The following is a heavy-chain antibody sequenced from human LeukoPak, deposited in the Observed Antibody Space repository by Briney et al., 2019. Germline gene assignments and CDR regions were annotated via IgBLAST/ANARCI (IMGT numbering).Heavy chain of an antibody. V-gene: IGHV1-2*02. Sequence: ASVKVSCKASGYTFTGYYMHWVRQAPGQGLEWMGWINPNSGGTNYAQKFQGRVTMTRDTSISTAYMELSRLRSDDTAVYYCARRSQVDTAMVHYYYYYYMDVWGKGTTVTISS. CDR1: GYTFTGYY. D-gene: IGHD5-18*01. CDR3: ARRSQVDTAMVHYYYYYYMDV. CDR2: INPNSGGT. J-gene: IGHJ6*03.